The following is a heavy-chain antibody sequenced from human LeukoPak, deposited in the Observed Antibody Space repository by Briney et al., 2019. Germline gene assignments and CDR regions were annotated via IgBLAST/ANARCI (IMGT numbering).Heavy chain of an antibody. J-gene: IGHJ4*02. D-gene: IGHD3-3*01. V-gene: IGHV1-69*05. CDR1: GGTFSSYA. CDR3: ARESPLRFLEWLFDY. Sequence: SVKVSCKASGGTFSSYAISWVRQAPGQGLEWMGRIIPIFGTANYAQKFQGRVTITTDESTSTAYMELSSLRPEDTAVYYCARESPLRFLEWLFDYWGQGTLVTVSS. CDR2: IIPIFGTA.